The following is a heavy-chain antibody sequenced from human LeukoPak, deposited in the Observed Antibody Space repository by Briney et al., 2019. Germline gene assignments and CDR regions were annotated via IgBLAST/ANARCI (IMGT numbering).Heavy chain of an antibody. Sequence: SETLSLTCTVSGGSISSYYWSWIRQPPGKGLEWIGYIYYNGGTNYNPSLKNRVTISVDTSKNQFSLKLSSVTAADTAVYYCARHSNYGSGSYYRYWFDPWGQGTLVTVSS. D-gene: IGHD3-10*01. CDR1: GGSISSYY. CDR2: IYYNGGT. V-gene: IGHV4-59*08. J-gene: IGHJ5*02. CDR3: ARHSNYGSGSYYRYWFDP.